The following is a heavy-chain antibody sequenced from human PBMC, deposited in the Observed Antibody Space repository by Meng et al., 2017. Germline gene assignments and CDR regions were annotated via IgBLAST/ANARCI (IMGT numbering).Heavy chain of an antibody. J-gene: IGHJ4*02. Sequence: QVQLVQDCAEVKKPGSSVKVSCKASGGTFSSYAISWVRQAPGQGLEWMGGIIPIFGTANYAQKFQGRVTITADKSTSTAYMELSSLRSEDTAVYYCARDRNYYYDSSGYYYFDYWGQGTLVTVSS. CDR1: GGTFSSYA. D-gene: IGHD3-22*01. CDR3: ARDRNYYYDSSGYYYFDY. V-gene: IGHV1-69*06. CDR2: IIPIFGTA.